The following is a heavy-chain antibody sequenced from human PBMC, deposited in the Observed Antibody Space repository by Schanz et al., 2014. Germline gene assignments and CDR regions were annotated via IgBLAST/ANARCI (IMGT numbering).Heavy chain of an antibody. D-gene: IGHD1-26*01. CDR2: INTNTGNP. V-gene: IGHV7-4-1*02. Sequence: QVQLVQSGAEVKKPGSSVKVSCKASGGTFSSYAFSWVRQAPGQGLEWMGWINTNTGNPTYAQGFTGRFVFSLDTSVSTAYLQISSLKAEDTAAYYCTTETRERSGKVSSWGQGTLVTVSS. J-gene: IGHJ4*02. CDR3: TTETRERSGKVSS. CDR1: GGTFSSYA.